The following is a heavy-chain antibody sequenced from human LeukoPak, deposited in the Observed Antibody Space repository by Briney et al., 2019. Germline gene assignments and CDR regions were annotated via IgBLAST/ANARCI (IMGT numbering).Heavy chain of an antibody. CDR2: IYYSGST. CDR3: ARHSTHTSMAWGFDY. D-gene: IGHD5-18*01. Sequence: SETLSLTCSVSGGSISSSSYYWGWIRQPPGKGLEWIGSIYYSGSTYYNPSLKSRVTISVDTSKNRFSLKLSSVTAADTAVYHCARHSTHTSMAWGFDYWGQGTLVTVSS. CDR1: GGSISSSSYY. J-gene: IGHJ4*01. V-gene: IGHV4-39*01.